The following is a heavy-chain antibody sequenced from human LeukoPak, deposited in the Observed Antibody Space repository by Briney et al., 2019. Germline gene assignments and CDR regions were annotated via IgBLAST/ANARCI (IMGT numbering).Heavy chain of an antibody. Sequence: GASVKVSCKASGYTFTGYYMHWVRQAPGQGLEWMGWINPNSGGTNYAQKFQGRVTMTRDTSISTAYMELSRLRSDDTAVYYCARASLLGYSSGWYPLDYWGQGTLVTVSS. J-gene: IGHJ4*02. CDR3: ARASLLGYSSGWYPLDY. CDR2: INPNSGGT. D-gene: IGHD6-19*01. CDR1: GYTFTGYY. V-gene: IGHV1-2*02.